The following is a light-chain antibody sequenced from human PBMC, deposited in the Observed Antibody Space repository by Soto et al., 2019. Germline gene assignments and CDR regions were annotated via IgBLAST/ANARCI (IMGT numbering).Light chain of an antibody. J-gene: IGLJ1*01. V-gene: IGLV2-14*01. CDR1: ISDIVGYDY. CDR3: CSYTRTSNHYF. Sequence: SALTEPGSVSGSPGQSITISYTGTISDIVGYDYVSWYQQRPGKAPKLMIYEVRYRPSGVSNRFSGSKSGNTASLTISGLQAEDEAVYYCCSYTRTSNHYFFGSGTKVTAL. CDR2: EVR.